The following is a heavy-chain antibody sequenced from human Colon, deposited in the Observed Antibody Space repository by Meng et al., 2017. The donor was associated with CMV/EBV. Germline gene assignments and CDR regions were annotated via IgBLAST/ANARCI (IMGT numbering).Heavy chain of an antibody. D-gene: IGHD3-10*01. Sequence: QVQLVQSGAEVKKPAASVKVSCKASEYSFTGYYLHWIRQAPGLGLEWMGRINPNTGDTNYPQKFQGRVTMTRDTSISTVYMELTRLRSDDTAMYYCAREVAGSRSRFIDYWGQGTLVTVSS. CDR3: AREVAGSRSRFIDY. J-gene: IGHJ4*02. CDR1: EYSFTGYY. CDR2: INPNTGDT. V-gene: IGHV1-2*06.